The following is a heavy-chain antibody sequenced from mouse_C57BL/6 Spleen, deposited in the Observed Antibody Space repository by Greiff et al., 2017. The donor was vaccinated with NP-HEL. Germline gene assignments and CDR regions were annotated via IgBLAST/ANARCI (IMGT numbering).Heavy chain of an antibody. CDR3: ARGLTGTYAMDY. D-gene: IGHD4-1*01. J-gene: IGHJ4*01. Sequence: VQLQQSGAELARPGASVKLSCKASGYTFTSYGISWVKQRTGQGLEWIGEIYPRSGNTYYIEKFKGKATLTADKASSTAYMALRSLTSEDSAVYFCARGLTGTYAMDYWGQGTSVTVSS. CDR2: IYPRSGNT. V-gene: IGHV1-81*01. CDR1: GYTFTSYG.